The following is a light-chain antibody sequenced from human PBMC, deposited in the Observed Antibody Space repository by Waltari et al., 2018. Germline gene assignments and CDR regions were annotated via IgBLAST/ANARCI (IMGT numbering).Light chain of an antibody. Sequence: EIVLTQSPATLSLSPGERATLSCRASQTVSSYLAWYQQKPGQAPRLLIYDASNRATGISARFSGSGSWTAFTLTISSLEPEDFAVYYCQQRSNWPITFGQGTRLEIK. CDR3: QQRSNWPIT. V-gene: IGKV3-11*01. CDR2: DAS. J-gene: IGKJ5*01. CDR1: QTVSSY.